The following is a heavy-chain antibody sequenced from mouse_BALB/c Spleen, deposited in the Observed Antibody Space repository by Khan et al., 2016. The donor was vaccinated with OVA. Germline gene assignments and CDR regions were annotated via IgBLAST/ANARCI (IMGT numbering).Heavy chain of an antibody. D-gene: IGHD1-1*01. Sequence: VQLKQSGPELVKPGASVKISCKASGYSFTGYFINWVMQSHGKSLEWIGRINPHIGETFYHQKFKGKATLTVDESSSTAHMELRSLASEDSAVYDGARIYGSDFDYWGQGTTLTVSS. J-gene: IGHJ2*01. CDR1: GYSFTGYF. CDR2: INPHIGET. CDR3: ARIYGSDFDY. V-gene: IGHV1-20*02.